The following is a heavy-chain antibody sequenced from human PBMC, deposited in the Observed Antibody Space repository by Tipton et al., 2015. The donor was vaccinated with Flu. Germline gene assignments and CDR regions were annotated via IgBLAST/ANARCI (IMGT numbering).Heavy chain of an antibody. CDR1: GATFINYE. V-gene: IGHV1-69*01. J-gene: IGHJ6*02. CDR2: IIPFLSST. CDR3: ARMEVYSYGEKDDYYYGVDV. D-gene: IGHD5-18*01. Sequence: QVQLVQSGAEVKKPGSSVKVSCKASGATFINYEMTWVRQAPGQGLEWMGGIIPFLSSTNYAQKFRDRVTITADESTNTAYMELRSLRPEDTAVYYCARMEVYSYGEKDDYYYGVDVWGQGTTVTVS.